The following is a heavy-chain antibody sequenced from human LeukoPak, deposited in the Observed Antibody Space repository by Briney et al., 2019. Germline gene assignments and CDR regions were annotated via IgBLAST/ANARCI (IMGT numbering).Heavy chain of an antibody. CDR3: ASPTKSRNWFDP. V-gene: IGHV4-34*01. CDR2: INHSGST. Sequence: PSETLSLTCAVSGGSFSGYYWSWIRQPPGKGLEWIGEINHSGSTNYNPSLKSRVTISVDTSKNQFSLKLSSVTAADTAVYYCASPTKSRNWFDPWGQGTLVTVSS. CDR1: GGSFSGYY. J-gene: IGHJ5*02.